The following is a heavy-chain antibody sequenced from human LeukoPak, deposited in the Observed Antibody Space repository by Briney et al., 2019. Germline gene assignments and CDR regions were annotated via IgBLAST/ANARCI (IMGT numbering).Heavy chain of an antibody. CDR2: INERATII. D-gene: IGHD6-13*01. CDR1: GFTFSNYW. Sequence: GGSLRLSCAASGFTFSNYWMHWVRQAPGKGLEWVSRINERATIISYADSVKGRFTISRDNAKNSLYLQMNSLRAEDTALYYCAKGGAGSWFDPWGQGTLVTVSS. J-gene: IGHJ5*02. CDR3: AKGGAGSWFDP. V-gene: IGHV3-74*01.